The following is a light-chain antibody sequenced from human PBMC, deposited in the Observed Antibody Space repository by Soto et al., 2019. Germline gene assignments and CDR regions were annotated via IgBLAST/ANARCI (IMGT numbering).Light chain of an antibody. CDR1: QSISSY. CDR3: QQRYSTPPVT. J-gene: IGKJ5*01. CDR2: AAS. V-gene: IGKV1-39*01. Sequence: DIQMTQSPSSLSASVGDRVTITCRASQSISSYLNWYQQKPGKAPKLLIYAASSLQSGVPSRFSGSGSGTDFNLTISSLQPEDFATYYCQQRYSTPPVTFGQGTRLEIK.